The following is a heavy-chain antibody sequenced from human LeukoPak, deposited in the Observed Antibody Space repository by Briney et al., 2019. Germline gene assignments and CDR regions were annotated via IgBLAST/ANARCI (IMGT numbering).Heavy chain of an antibody. J-gene: IGHJ4*02. V-gene: IGHV1-69*04. D-gene: IGHD3-22*01. Sequence: SVKVSCKASGGTFSSYAISWVRQAPGQGLEWMGRIIPIFGIANYAQKFQGRVTITADKSTSTAYMELSSLRSEDTAVYYCARDGYYYDSSGYSDYWGQGTLVTVSS. CDR1: GGTFSSYA. CDR2: IIPIFGIA. CDR3: ARDGYYYDSSGYSDY.